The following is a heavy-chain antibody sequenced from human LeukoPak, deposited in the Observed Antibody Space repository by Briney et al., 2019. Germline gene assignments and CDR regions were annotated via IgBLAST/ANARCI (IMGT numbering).Heavy chain of an antibody. D-gene: IGHD1-26*01. Sequence: QPGGSLRLSCATSGLTVSSNYMSWVRQAPGKGLECVSIMYSGGSTYYADSVKGRFTISRDNSKNTLYLQMNSLRAEDTAVYCCARGVGAFTDFWGQGTLVTVSS. CDR3: ARGVGAFTDF. J-gene: IGHJ4*02. V-gene: IGHV3-66*01. CDR2: MYSGGST. CDR1: GLTVSSNY.